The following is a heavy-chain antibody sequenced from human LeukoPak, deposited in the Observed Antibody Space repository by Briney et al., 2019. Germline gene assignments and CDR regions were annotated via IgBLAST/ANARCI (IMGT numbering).Heavy chain of an antibody. Sequence: SATLSLTCTVLGGSIFSDRFYSTWVRQPAGKGLEWIGRIKSSNTNYNPSLKSRVRISLDTSTNPFSLELRSLTAADTAVYYCARVPDWTYVPDYWGQGTLVTVSS. D-gene: IGHD3-16*01. CDR3: ARVPDWTYVPDY. V-gene: IGHV4-61*02. CDR2: IKSSNT. J-gene: IGHJ4*02. CDR1: GGSIFSDRFY.